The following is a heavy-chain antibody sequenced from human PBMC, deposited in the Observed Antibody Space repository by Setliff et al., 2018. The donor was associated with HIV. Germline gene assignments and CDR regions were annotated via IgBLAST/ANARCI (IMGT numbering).Heavy chain of an antibody. CDR1: GGNFNSLG. CDR2: IIPILGIA. D-gene: IGHD5-18*01. V-gene: IGHV1-69*04. J-gene: IGHJ4*02. CDR3: ARAWDGYSYGYYY. Sequence: GASVKVSCKASGGNFNSLGISWVRQAPGQGLEWMGRIIPILGIANYAQKFQGRVTITADKSTSTAYMELSSLRSEDTAVYYCARAWDGYSYGYYYWGQGTLVTVSS.